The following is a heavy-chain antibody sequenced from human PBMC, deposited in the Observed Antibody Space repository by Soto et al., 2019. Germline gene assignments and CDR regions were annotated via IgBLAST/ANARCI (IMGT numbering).Heavy chain of an antibody. D-gene: IGHD3-22*01. V-gene: IGHV3-23*01. CDR2: ISGSGGST. Sequence: PRLSCAASGFTFSSYAMSWVRQAPGKGLEWVSAISGSGGSTYYADSVKGRFTISRDNSKNTLYLQMNSLRAEDTAVYYCAKDFLTYYYDSRLLGYWGQGTLVTVSS. J-gene: IGHJ4*02. CDR1: GFTFSSYA. CDR3: AKDFLTYYYDSRLLGY.